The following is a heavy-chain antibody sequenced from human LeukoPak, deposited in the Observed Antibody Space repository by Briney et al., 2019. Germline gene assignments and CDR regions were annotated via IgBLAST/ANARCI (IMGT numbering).Heavy chain of an antibody. V-gene: IGHV4-59*01. CDR2: IDYSGST. Sequence: SETLSLTCTVSGGSISTYYWSWIRQPPGKGLEWIGYIDYSGSTNYNPSLKSRVTISVDTSKNQISLKLSSVTAADTAVYYCARDLGVMVRAFDIWGQGTMVTVSS. CDR1: GGSISTYY. CDR3: ARDLGVMVRAFDI. J-gene: IGHJ3*02. D-gene: IGHD5-18*01.